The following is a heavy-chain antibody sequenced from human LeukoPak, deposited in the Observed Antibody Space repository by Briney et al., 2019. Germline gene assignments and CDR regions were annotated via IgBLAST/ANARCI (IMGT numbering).Heavy chain of an antibody. CDR1: GYTFTSYY. CDR3: ARGSGATVTTRYWFDP. Sequence: ASVKVSCKASGYTFTSYYMHWVRQAPGQGLEWMGIINPSGGSTSYAQKFQGRVTMTRDTSTSTVYMELSSLRSEDTAVYYCARGSGATVTTRYWFDPRGEGTLLTVSS. CDR2: INPSGGST. D-gene: IGHD4-17*01. V-gene: IGHV1-46*01. J-gene: IGHJ5*02.